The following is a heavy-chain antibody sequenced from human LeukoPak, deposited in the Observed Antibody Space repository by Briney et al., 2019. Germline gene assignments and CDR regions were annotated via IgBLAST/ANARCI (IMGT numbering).Heavy chain of an antibody. CDR2: IYYSGST. CDR1: GGSISSGGYS. J-gene: IGHJ4*02. CDR3: ARGHRYGDYGY. V-gene: IGHV4-30-4*07. Sequence: PSETLSLTCAVSGGSISSGGYSWSWVRQPPGNGLEWIGYIYYSGSTYYNPSLKSRVTISVDTSKNQFSLKLSSVTAADTAVYYCARGHRYGDYGYWGQGTLVTVSS. D-gene: IGHD4-17*01.